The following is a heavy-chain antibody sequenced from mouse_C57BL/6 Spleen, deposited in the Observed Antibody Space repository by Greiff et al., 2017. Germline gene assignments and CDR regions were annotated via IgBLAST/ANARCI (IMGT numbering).Heavy chain of an antibody. J-gene: IGHJ3*01. D-gene: IGHD2-3*01. Sequence: EVKVVESGEGLVKPGGSLKLSCAASGFTFSSYAMSWVRQTPEKRLEWVAYISSGGDYIYYADTVKGRFTISRDNARNTLYLQMSSLKSEDTAMYYCTRVEYGYDGYFWFAYWGQGTLVTVSA. CDR1: GFTFSSYA. CDR2: ISSGGDYI. CDR3: TRVEYGYDGYFWFAY. V-gene: IGHV5-9-1*02.